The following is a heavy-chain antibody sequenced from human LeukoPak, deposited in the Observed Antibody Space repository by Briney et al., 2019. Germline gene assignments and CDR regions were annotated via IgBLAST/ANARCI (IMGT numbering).Heavy chain of an antibody. CDR3: ARDRDYGDLDY. Sequence: SETLSLTCTVSDDSITIYYWSWIRQPPGKGLEWIGYIDHTGITNYNPSLNSRVTISRDTSKNHFSLELSSVTAADTAVYYCARDRDYGDLDYWGQGTLVTVSS. V-gene: IGHV4-59*12. J-gene: IGHJ4*02. CDR2: IDHTGIT. D-gene: IGHD4-17*01. CDR1: DDSITIYY.